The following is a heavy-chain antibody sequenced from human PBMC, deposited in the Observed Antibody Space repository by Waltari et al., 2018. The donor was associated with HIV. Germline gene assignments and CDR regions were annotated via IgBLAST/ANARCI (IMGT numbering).Heavy chain of an antibody. CDR1: GVTLSSSG. CDR3: AKDHRLAQVGDY. J-gene: IGHJ4*02. D-gene: IGHD3-10*01. V-gene: IGHV3-23*01. CDR2: ISGSGGRT. Sequence: EVQLLESGGGLVQPGGSLRLSCAACGVTLSSSGMSWVRQDPGQGLEWVSHISGSGGRTYYADSVKGRFTISRDNSKNTLYLQMNSLRVEDTALYYCAKDHRLAQVGDYWGQGTLVTVSS.